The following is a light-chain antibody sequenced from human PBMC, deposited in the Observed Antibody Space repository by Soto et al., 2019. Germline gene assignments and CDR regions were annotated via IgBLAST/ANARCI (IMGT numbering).Light chain of an antibody. CDR2: LSSDGSH. CDR1: SGHSSYA. V-gene: IGLV4-69*01. J-gene: IGLJ2*01. Sequence: QAVVTQSPSASASLGASVKLTRTLSSGHSSYAIAWHQQQPEKGPRYLMKLSSDGSHSKGDGIPDRFSGSSSGAERYLTISSLQSEDEADYYCQTWDTGARVVFVGGTKLTVL. CDR3: QTWDTGARVV.